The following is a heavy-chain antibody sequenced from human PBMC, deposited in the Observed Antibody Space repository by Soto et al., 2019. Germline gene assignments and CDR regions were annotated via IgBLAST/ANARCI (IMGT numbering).Heavy chain of an antibody. D-gene: IGHD6-13*01. CDR1: GGSFSGYY. V-gene: IGHV4-34*01. J-gene: IGHJ6*02. Sequence: SETLSLTCAVYGGSFSGYYWGWIRQPPGKGLEWIGEINHSGSTNYNPSLKSRVTISVDTSKNQFSLKLSSVTAADTAVYYCARGRIAAAGKYYYYYYGMDVWGQGTTVTVSS. CDR2: INHSGST. CDR3: ARGRIAAAGKYYYYYYGMDV.